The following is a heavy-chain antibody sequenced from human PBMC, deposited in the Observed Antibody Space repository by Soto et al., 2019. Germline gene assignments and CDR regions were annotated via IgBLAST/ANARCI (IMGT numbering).Heavy chain of an antibody. Sequence: ASVKVSCKASGYTFTSYGISWVRQAPGQGLEWMGWISAYNGNTNYAQKLQGRVTMTTDTSTSTVYMELRSLRSDDTAVYYCARGQQLVPLGYYYYGMDVWGQGTTVTVSS. CDR1: GYTFTSYG. CDR2: ISAYNGNT. J-gene: IGHJ6*02. CDR3: ARGQQLVPLGYYYYGMDV. V-gene: IGHV1-18*01. D-gene: IGHD6-6*01.